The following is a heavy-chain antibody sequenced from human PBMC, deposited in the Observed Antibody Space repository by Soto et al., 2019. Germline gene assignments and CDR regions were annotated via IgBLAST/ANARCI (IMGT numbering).Heavy chain of an antibody. V-gene: IGHV3-7*05. CDR1: GFSISRYW. J-gene: IGHJ6*02. CDR3: ARDRGNGYYGQDTWGMDV. CDR2: IDQDGTEN. Sequence: DVQLVESGGGLVQPGGSLRVSCGASGFSISRYWISWVRRAPGKGLEWVGNIDQDGTENFYAGSVRGRFTISRDNAMNSLYLQMDSLTAEDTAVYFCARDRGNGYYGQDTWGMDVWGQGTTVTVSS. D-gene: IGHD1-26*01.